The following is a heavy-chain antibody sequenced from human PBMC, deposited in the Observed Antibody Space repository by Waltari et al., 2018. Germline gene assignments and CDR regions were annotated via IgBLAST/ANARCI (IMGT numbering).Heavy chain of an antibody. CDR2: IHSNGAT. Sequence: VQLQESGPGLVKPSETLSLTCTVSGASISRYYWSWIRQSPEKGLEFIAYIHSNGATNYNPSLKSRVSLSLDMSKNQFSLQLSSVTAADTAVYYCARERHRLMEEGYLMALDPWGQGTLVTVSS. CDR3: ARERHRLMEEGYLMALDP. D-gene: IGHD2-21*01. V-gene: IGHV4-59*13. J-gene: IGHJ5*02. CDR1: GASISRYY.